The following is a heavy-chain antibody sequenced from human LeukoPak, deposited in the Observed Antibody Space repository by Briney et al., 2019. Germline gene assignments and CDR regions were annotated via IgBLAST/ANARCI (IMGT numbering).Heavy chain of an antibody. D-gene: IGHD4-17*01. CDR2: ISAYNGNT. CDR3: ARDTMVTSNWFDP. V-gene: IGHV1-18*01. J-gene: IGHJ5*02. CDR1: GYTFTSHG. Sequence: ASVKVSCKASGYTFTSHGISWVRQAPGQGLEWMGWISAYNGNTEYAEKFQGRVTMTTDTSTSTAYMELRSLGSDDTAAYYCARDTMVTSNWFDPWGQGTLVTVSS.